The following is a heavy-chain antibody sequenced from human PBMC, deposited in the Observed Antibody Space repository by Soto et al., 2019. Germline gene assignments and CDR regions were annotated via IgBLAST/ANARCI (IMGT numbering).Heavy chain of an antibody. D-gene: IGHD1-26*01. CDR1: GGSISSYY. J-gene: IGHJ5*02. CDR2: IHNSGST. Sequence: QVQLQESGPGLVKPSETLSLTCTVSGGSISSYYWSWIRQPAGKGLEWIGRIHNSGSTNYNPSLKSRITMSVGPSKNQFSLRLSSVTAADPAVYYCARVGSGSYLLDPWGQGLLVTVAS. V-gene: IGHV4-4*07. CDR3: ARVGSGSYLLDP.